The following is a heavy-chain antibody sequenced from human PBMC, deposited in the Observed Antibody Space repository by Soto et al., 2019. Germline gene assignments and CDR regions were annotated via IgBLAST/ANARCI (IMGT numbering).Heavy chain of an antibody. CDR2: INAGNGNT. D-gene: IGHD3-10*01. CDR1: GYTFTSYA. V-gene: IGHV1-3*01. J-gene: IGHJ5*02. CDR3: ARDPKLLWFGELPQPAWTWFDP. Sequence: ASVKLSCKASGYTFTSYAMHWVRQAPGQRLEWMGWINAGNGNTKYSQKFQGRVTITRDTSASTAYMELSSLRSEDTAVYYCARDPKLLWFGELPQPAWTWFDPWGQGTLVTVSS.